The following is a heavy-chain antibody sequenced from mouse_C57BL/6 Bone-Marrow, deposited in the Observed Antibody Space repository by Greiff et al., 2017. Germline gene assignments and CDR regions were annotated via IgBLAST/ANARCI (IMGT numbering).Heavy chain of an antibody. CDR3: AREVRGFAY. J-gene: IGHJ3*01. CDR1: GYTFTSYG. Sequence: VHLVESGAELARPGASVKLSCKASGYTFTSYGISWVKQRTGQGLEWIGETYPRSGNTYYNEKFKGKATLTADKSSSTAYMELRSLTSEDSAVYFCAREVRGFAYWGQGTLVTVSA. V-gene: IGHV1-81*01. CDR2: TYPRSGNT.